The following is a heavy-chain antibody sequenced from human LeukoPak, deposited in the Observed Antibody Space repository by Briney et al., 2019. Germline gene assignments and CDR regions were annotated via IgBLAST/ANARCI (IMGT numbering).Heavy chain of an antibody. J-gene: IGHJ4*02. Sequence: PGGSLRLSCAASGFTFSSYAMHWVRQAPGKGLEWVAVISYDGSNKYYADSAKGRFTISRDNSKNTLYLQMNSLRAEDTAVYYCARDLNRSGAVAGIFGYWGQGTLVTVSS. CDR2: ISYDGSNK. D-gene: IGHD6-19*01. CDR3: ARDLNRSGAVAGIFGY. CDR1: GFTFSSYA. V-gene: IGHV3-30*04.